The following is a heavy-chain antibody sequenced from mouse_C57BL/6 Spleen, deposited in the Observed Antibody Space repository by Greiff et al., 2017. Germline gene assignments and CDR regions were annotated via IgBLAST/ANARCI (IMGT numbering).Heavy chain of an antibody. CDR2: ISSGGSYT. Sequence: EVKLEESGGDLVKPGGSLKLSCAASGFTFSSYGMSWVRQTPDKRLEWVATISSGGSYTYYPASVKGRFTISRDNAKNTLYLQMSSLKSEDTAMYYCARRHYYGSSSYAMDYWGQGTSVTVSS. CDR1: GFTFSSYG. D-gene: IGHD1-1*01. V-gene: IGHV5-6*02. J-gene: IGHJ4*01. CDR3: ARRHYYGSSSYAMDY.